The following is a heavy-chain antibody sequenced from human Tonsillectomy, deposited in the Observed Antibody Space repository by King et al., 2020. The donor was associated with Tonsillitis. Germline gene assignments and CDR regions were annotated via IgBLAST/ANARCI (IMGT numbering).Heavy chain of an antibody. CDR1: GYSFTTYW. CDR2: IYPGDSDT. J-gene: IGHJ3*02. CDR3: ARPRVAAAYDAFDI. V-gene: IGHV5-51*03. Sequence: VQLVQSGAEVKKPGESLRISCKGSGYSFTTYWIAWVRQAPGKGLEWMGIIYPGDSDTRCRPSFQGQVNISVDKSISPAYLQWSSLKASDTAMYYCARPRVAAAYDAFDIWGQGTMVTVSS. D-gene: IGHD6-13*01.